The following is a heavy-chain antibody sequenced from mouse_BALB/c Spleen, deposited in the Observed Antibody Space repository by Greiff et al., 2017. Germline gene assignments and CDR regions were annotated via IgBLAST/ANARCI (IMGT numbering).Heavy chain of an antibody. CDR3: ARAYNWYFDV. CDR2: IRNKANGYTT. J-gene: IGHJ1*01. D-gene: IGHD2-10*01. CDR1: GFTFTDYY. V-gene: IGHV7-3*02. Sequence: EVQLVESGGGLVQPGGSLRLSCATSGFTFTDYYMSWVRQPPGKALEWLGFIRNKANGYTTEYSASVKGRFTISRDNSQSILYLQMNTLRAEDSATYYCARAYNWYFDVWGAGTTVTVSS.